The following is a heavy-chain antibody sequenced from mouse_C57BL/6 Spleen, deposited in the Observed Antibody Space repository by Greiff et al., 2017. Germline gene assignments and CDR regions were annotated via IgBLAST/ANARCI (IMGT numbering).Heavy chain of an antibody. CDR1: GFNIKDDY. V-gene: IGHV14-4*01. J-gene: IGHJ4*01. CDR2: IDPENGDT. Sequence: VQLKESGAELVRPGASVKLSCTASGFNIKDDYMHWVKQRPEQGLEWIGWIDPENGDTEYASKFQGKATITADTSSNTAYLQLSSLTSEDTAVYYCTYVGNAMDYWGQGTSVTVSS. CDR3: TYVGNAMDY.